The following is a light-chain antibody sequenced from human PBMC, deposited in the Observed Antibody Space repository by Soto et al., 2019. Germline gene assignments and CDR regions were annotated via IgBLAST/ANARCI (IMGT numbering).Light chain of an antibody. CDR2: GAS. CDR3: QQYGSSPPIT. CDR1: QSVSSSY. J-gene: IGKJ5*01. V-gene: IGKV3-20*01. Sequence: EIVLTQSPGTLSLSPGERATLSCRASQSVSSSYLAWYQQKPGQAPRLLIYGASSRATGIPDRFSCSGSGTDFTLTISRPEPEDFAVYYCQQYGSSPPITFGQGTRLEIK.